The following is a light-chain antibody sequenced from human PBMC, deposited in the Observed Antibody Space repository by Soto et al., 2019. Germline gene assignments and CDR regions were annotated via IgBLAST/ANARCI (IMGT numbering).Light chain of an antibody. CDR3: QQLSRYPLT. CDR2: SAS. Sequence: DIQLTQSPSFLSASVGDTVTITCRASQALSNYLARYQQKPGKAPDLLIYSASTLQSGVPSRFSGSGSETEFSLTIRALQPEDFATYYCQQLSRYPLTFGGGTKVEIK. CDR1: QALSNY. J-gene: IGKJ4*01. V-gene: IGKV1-9*01.